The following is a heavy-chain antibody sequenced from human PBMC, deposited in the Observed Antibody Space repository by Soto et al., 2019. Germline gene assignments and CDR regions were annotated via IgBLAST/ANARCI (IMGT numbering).Heavy chain of an antibody. V-gene: IGHV1-18*01. D-gene: IGHD3-22*01. CDR3: ARVEALNSYDGSDCGEVDY. Sequence: QVYLVQSGGDVIRPWASVQVSCRASGYTFSNYGISLVRQSPGHGLEWMGWGTVYNGHTNYAQKFQGRLNMTTDTSTSTAYMELRSVRAAAAAVYYCARVEALNSYDGSDCGEVDYWSLGTLVTVSS. J-gene: IGHJ4*02. CDR2: GTVYNGHT. CDR1: GYTFSNYG.